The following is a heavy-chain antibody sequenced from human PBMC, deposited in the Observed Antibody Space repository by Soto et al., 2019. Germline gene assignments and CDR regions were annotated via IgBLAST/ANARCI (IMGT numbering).Heavy chain of an antibody. Sequence: SETLSLTCTVSGGSVSSSSYSWGWIRQPPGKGLEWIGTIYYSENTYYNPSLMSRVTISVDTSKNQFSLKLSSVTAADTAVYYCARLNGYCISTNSYGYYGMDVWGQGTTVTVS. CDR2: IYYSENT. V-gene: IGHV4-39*01. J-gene: IGHJ6*02. CDR3: ARLNGYCISTNSYGYYGMDV. CDR1: GGSVSSSSYS. D-gene: IGHD2-2*01.